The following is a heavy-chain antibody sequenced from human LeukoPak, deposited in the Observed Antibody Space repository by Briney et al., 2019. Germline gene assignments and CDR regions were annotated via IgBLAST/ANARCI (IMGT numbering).Heavy chain of an antibody. D-gene: IGHD3-3*01. J-gene: IGHJ4*02. CDR1: GYTFNSNYG. Sequence: GASVKVSCKASGYTFNSNYGFAWVRQAPGQGLEWLGWISAFSGNTNYAQSLQGRVSLATDTSTTTVYMELRSLRSDDTAVYYCARHWIGHYDFWSGYYTLCYFDYWGQGTLVTVSS. CDR2: ISAFSGNT. CDR3: ARHWIGHYDFWSGYYTLCYFDY. V-gene: IGHV1-18*01.